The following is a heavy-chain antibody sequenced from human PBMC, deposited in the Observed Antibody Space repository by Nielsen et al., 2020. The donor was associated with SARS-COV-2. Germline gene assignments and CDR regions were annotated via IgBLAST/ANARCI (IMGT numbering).Heavy chain of an antibody. D-gene: IGHD1-7*01. V-gene: IGHV4-34*01. CDR2: INHSGST. CDR1: GGSFSGYY. J-gene: IGHJ4*02. Sequence: SETLSLTCAVYGGSFSGYYWSWIRQPPGKGLEWIGEINHSGSTNYNPSLKSRVTISVDTSKNQFSLKLSSVTAADTAVYYCASGTMQRELDYWGQGTLVTVSS. CDR3: ASGTMQRELDY.